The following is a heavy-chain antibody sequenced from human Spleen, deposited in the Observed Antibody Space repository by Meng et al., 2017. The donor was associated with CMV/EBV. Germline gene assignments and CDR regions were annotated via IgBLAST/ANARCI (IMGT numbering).Heavy chain of an antibody. CDR3: ARDDGFI. Sequence: GESLKISCATSGFTFFSYTMHWVRQAPGKGLEWVAVISFDGNNKYHADSVKGRFTISRDNSKNMLFLRMNSLRAEDTAVFYCARDDGFIRGQGTMVTVSS. V-gene: IGHV3-30-3*01. CDR1: GFTFFSYT. J-gene: IGHJ3*02. D-gene: IGHD3-10*01. CDR2: ISFDGNNK.